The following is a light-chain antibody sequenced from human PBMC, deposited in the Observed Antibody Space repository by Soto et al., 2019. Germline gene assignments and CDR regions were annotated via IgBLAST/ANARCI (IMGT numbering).Light chain of an antibody. CDR1: QSLLYSSNNKNY. J-gene: IGKJ4*01. CDR3: QQYFGTPLT. CDR2: WAS. Sequence: DIVMTQSPDSLAVSLGERATINCKSSQSLLYSSNNKNYLGWYRQKSGQPPKLLIYWASTRESGVPDRFSGSGSGTDFTLTISSLQAEDVAVYYCQQYFGTPLTFGGGTKVDIK. V-gene: IGKV4-1*01.